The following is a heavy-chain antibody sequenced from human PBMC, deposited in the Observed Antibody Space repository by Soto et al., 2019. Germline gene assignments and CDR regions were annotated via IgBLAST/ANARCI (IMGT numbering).Heavy chain of an antibody. CDR2: IYYSGST. V-gene: IGHV4-30-4*01. CDR1: GGSISSGDYY. J-gene: IGHJ4*02. CDR3: ARGGYSYGYPFFDY. Sequence: SETLSLTCTVSGGSISSGDYYWSWIRQPPGKGLEWIGYIYYSGSTYYNPSLKSRVTISVDTSKNQFSLKLSSVTAADTAVYYCARGGYSYGYPFFDYWGQGTLVTVSS. D-gene: IGHD5-18*01.